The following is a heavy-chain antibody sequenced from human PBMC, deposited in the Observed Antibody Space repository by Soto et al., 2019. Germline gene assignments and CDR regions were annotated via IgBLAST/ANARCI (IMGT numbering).Heavy chain of an antibody. D-gene: IGHD3-22*01. CDR3: ARVNYDSSGYSDDDY. J-gene: IGHJ4*02. V-gene: IGHV1-46*01. Sequence: ASVKVSCKASGYTFTSYYMHWVRQAPGQGLEWMGIINPSGGSTSYAQKFQGRVTMTRDTSTSTVYMELCSLRSEDTAVYYCARVNYDSSGYSDDDYWGQGTLVTVSS. CDR2: INPSGGST. CDR1: GYTFTSYY.